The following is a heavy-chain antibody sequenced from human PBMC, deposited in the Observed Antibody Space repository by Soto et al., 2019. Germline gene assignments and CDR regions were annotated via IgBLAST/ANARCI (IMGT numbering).Heavy chain of an antibody. D-gene: IGHD3-3*01. J-gene: IGHJ5*02. CDR3: ARDRMDFWSETRARFDP. CDR1: GYTFTSYG. CDR2: ISAYNGNT. V-gene: IGHV1-18*01. Sequence: QVQLVQSGAEVKKPGASVKVSCKASGYTFTSYGISWVRQAPGQGLEWMGWISAYNGNTNYAQKLQGRVTMTTDTSTSTAYMELRSLRSDDPAVYYCARDRMDFWSETRARFDPWGQGTLVTVSS.